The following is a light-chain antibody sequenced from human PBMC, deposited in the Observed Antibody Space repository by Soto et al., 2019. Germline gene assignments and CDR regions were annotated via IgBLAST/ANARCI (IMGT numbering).Light chain of an antibody. CDR1: SSDVGGYDF. J-gene: IGLJ2*01. V-gene: IGLV2-14*01. CDR2: DVT. Sequence: QSALTQPASVSGSPRQSITISCTGISSDVGGYDFVSWYQQHAGKAPKLIIYDVTYRPSGVPNRFSGSKSGNTASLTISGLQAEDEADYYCSSYVSSSTLGVFGGGTKVTVL. CDR3: SSYVSSSTLGV.